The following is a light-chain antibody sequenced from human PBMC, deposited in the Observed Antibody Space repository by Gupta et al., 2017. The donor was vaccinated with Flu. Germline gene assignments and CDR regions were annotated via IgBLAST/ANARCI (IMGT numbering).Light chain of an antibody. CDR3: MQGLQIPLT. CDR2: LGS. CDR1: QSLLHSNGYNY. Sequence: ISCRSSQSLLHSNGYNYLNWYLQKPGQSPQLLIYLGSNRASGVPDRFSGSGSGTDFTLKISKVEAEDVGVYYCMQGLQIPLTFGGGTKVEIK. J-gene: IGKJ4*01. V-gene: IGKV2-28*01.